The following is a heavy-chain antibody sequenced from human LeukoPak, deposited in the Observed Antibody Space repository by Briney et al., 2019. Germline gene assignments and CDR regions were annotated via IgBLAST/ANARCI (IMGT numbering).Heavy chain of an antibody. CDR1: GGSISSSSW. V-gene: IGHV4-4*02. CDR2: IYHSGST. CDR3: ARGLQQLVQDYYYYYGMDV. D-gene: IGHD6-13*01. J-gene: IGHJ6*04. Sequence: PSGTLSLTCAVSGGSISSSSWWSWVRQPPGKGLEWIGEIYHSGSTNYNPSLKSRVTISVDKSKNQFSLKLSSVTAADTAVYYCARGLQQLVQDYYYYYGMDVWGKGTTVTVSS.